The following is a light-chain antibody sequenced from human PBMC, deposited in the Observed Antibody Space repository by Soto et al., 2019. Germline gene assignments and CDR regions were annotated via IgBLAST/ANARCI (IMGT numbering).Light chain of an antibody. CDR1: ESISSTY. J-gene: IGKJ1*01. V-gene: IGKV3-20*01. CDR3: QQYGISPWT. Sequence: EIVLTQSPDTLSLSPGERATLSCRASESISSTYLAWYQQTPGQAPRLLIFGASSRATGIPARVSGSGSGTDFTLTISRLEPEDFAVYYCQQYGISPWTFGQGTKVEI. CDR2: GAS.